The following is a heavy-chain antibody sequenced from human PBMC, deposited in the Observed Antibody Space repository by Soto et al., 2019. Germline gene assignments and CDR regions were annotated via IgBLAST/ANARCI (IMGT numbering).Heavy chain of an antibody. Sequence: SGTLYLTCTVSGGSASSGSYCGSWIRQPPGRGLEWIGYMYHSGKTKYNPSLKSRVTISVDTSKNQFSLNLSSVTAADTAVYYCARDVDSGYDWYYWGQGTLVTVS. CDR3: ARDVDSGYDWYY. J-gene: IGHJ4*02. D-gene: IGHD5-12*01. CDR1: GGSASSGSYC. V-gene: IGHV4-61*01. CDR2: MYHSGKT.